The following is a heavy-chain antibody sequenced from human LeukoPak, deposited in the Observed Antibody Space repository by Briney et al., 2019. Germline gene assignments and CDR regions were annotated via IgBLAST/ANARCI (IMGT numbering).Heavy chain of an antibody. CDR3: ARGDAFDI. V-gene: IGHV4-31*03. CDR1: GGSISSGGYY. J-gene: IGHJ3*02. CDR2: IYYSGST. Sequence: MTSQTLSLTCTVSGGSISSGGYYWSWICQHPGKGLEWIGYIYYSGSTYYNPSLKSRVTISVDTSKNQFSLKLSSVTAADTAVYYCARGDAFDIWGQGTMVTVSS.